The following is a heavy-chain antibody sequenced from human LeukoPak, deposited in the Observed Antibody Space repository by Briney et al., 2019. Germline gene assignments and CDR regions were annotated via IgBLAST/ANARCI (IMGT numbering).Heavy chain of an antibody. D-gene: IGHD5-18*01. J-gene: IGHJ4*02. V-gene: IGHV4-38-2*01. CDR1: GYSISSGYY. CDR2: IYHSGST. Sequence: ETLSLTCAVSGYSISSGYYWGWIRQPPGKGLEWIGSIYHSGSTYYNPSLKSRVTISVDTSKNQFSLKLSSVTAADTAVYYCARPVQLWSFDYWGQGTLVTVSS. CDR3: ARPVQLWSFDY.